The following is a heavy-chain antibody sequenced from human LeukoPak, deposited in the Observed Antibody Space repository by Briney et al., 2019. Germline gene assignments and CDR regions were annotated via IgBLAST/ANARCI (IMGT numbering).Heavy chain of an antibody. CDR2: MNPNSGNT. D-gene: IGHD6-13*01. CDR1: GYTFTSYD. CDR3: ARRAAAGNWFDP. V-gene: IGHV1-8*01. Sequence: GASVKVSCKASGYTFTSYDINRVRQATGQGLEWMGWMNPNSGNTGYAQKFQGGVTMTRNTSISTAYMELSSLRSEDTAVYYCARRAAAGNWFDPWGQGTLVTVSS. J-gene: IGHJ5*02.